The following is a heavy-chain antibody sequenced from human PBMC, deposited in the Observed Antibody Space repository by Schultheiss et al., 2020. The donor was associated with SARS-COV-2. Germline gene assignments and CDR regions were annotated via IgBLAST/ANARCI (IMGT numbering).Heavy chain of an antibody. Sequence: GESLKISCAASGFTFDDYTMHWVRQAPGKGLEWVSLISWDGGSTYYADSVKGRFTISRDDAKNSLYLQMDSLRVEDTAVYYCAKGGRQPGRYFQHWGQGTLVTVSS. CDR3: AKGGRQPGRYFQH. CDR1: GFTFDDYT. D-gene: IGHD2-15*01. J-gene: IGHJ1*01. CDR2: ISWDGGST. V-gene: IGHV3-43*01.